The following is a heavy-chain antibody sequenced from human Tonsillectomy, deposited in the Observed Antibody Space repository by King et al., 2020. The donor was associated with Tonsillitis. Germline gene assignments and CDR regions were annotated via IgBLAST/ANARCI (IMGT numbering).Heavy chain of an antibody. Sequence: VQLVESGGGLVQPGGSLRLSCAASGFTFSSSWMAWVRQTPGKELQWVGNINEDGSVINDVESVKGRFTIVRDNSKNSLYLQMNSLRAEDTAMYFCSRDWAYDAFDIWGQGTLVIVSS. CDR3: SRDWAYDAFDI. D-gene: IGHD3-16*01. J-gene: IGHJ3*02. CDR2: INEDGSVI. CDR1: GFTFSSSW. V-gene: IGHV3-7*04.